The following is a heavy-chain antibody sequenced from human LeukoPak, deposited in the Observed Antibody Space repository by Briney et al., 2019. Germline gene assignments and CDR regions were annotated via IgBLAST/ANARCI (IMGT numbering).Heavy chain of an antibody. CDR1: GFSLSDHG. CDR3: ARDPKYAYRALDY. V-gene: IGHV3-30*02. D-gene: IGHD1-26*01. J-gene: IGHJ4*02. Sequence: GGSLRLSCAASGFSLSDHGIHWVRQAPGKGLEWVAFVQSDGGNINYAESMKGRLSISRDNSNNIVYLQMNSLRPEDTAVYYCARDPKYAYRALDYWGQGTLVTVSS. CDR2: VQSDGGNI.